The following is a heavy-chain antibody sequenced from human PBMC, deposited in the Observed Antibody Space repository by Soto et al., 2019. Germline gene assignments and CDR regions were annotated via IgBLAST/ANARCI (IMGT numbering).Heavy chain of an antibody. Sequence: EVQLLESGGGLVQPGGSLRLSCAASGFTFSSYAMSWVRQAPGKGLEWVSAISGSGGSTYYADSVKGRFTISRDNSKNTLYLHMNSLRAEYTAVYYCAKWDIAARPFWYWGQGTLVTVSS. V-gene: IGHV3-23*01. CDR1: GFTFSSYA. J-gene: IGHJ4*02. CDR3: AKWDIAARPFWY. D-gene: IGHD6-6*01. CDR2: ISGSGGST.